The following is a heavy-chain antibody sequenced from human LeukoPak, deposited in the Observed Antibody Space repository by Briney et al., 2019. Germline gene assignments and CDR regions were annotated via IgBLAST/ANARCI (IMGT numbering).Heavy chain of an antibody. CDR2: IYSSGDT. D-gene: IGHD3-10*01. J-gene: IGHJ3*02. Sequence: GGSLRLSCAAAGFTVSKNYMTWVRQAPGKGLEWVSLIYSSGDTYYADSVKGRFTISRDSSKNTLYLQMNSLRAEDTAVYYCARGTPTYYYGSGSYPRDAFDIWGQGTMVTVSS. CDR1: GFTVSKNY. CDR3: ARGTPTYYYGSGSYPRDAFDI. V-gene: IGHV3-53*01.